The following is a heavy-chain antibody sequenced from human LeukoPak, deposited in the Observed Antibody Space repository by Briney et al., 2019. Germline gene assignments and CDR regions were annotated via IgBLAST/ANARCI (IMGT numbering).Heavy chain of an antibody. CDR1: GLTFSIYY. CDR3: ARDGDGPFDY. D-gene: IGHD7-27*01. CDR2: ISSDGSST. J-gene: IGHJ4*02. Sequence: GGSLRLSCAASGLTFSIYYMHWVRQAPGKGPVWVSRISSDGSSTSYADSVKGRFTISRDNAKNTLYLQMNSLRAEDTAVYYCARDGDGPFDYWGQGTLVTVSS. V-gene: IGHV3-74*01.